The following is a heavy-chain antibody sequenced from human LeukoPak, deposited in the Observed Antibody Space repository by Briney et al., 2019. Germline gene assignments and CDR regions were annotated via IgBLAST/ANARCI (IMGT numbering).Heavy chain of an antibody. CDR1: GGSISSYY. D-gene: IGHD3-3*01. Sequence: PSETLSLTCTVSGGSISSYYWSWVRQAPGKGLEWVANIKQDGSEKYYVDSVKGRFTISKDNAKNSLYLEMNSLRVEDTAVYYCARDGSGFYYWGQGTLVTVSS. CDR2: IKQDGSEK. J-gene: IGHJ4*02. CDR3: ARDGSGFYY. V-gene: IGHV3-7*01.